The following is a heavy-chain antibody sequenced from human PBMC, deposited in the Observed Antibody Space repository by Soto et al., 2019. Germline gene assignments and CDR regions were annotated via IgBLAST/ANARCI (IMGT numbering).Heavy chain of an antibody. D-gene: IGHD3-16*01. V-gene: IGHV4-31*03. CDR1: GGSISNGGYY. CDR3: ARNIGKGDWYFDL. CDR2: MFHSGST. Sequence: PSETLSLTCNVSGGSISNGGYYWSWIRQHPGKGLEWIGYMFHSGSTYYNPSLKSRLMILVDTSKNQFSLKLTSVTAADTAVYYCARNIGKGDWYFDLWGRGTLVTVSS. J-gene: IGHJ2*01.